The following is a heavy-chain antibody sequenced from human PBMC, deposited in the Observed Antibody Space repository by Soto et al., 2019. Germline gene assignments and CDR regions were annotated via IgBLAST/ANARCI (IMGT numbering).Heavy chain of an antibody. D-gene: IGHD6-6*01. J-gene: IGHJ6*02. CDR1: GYTFTGYY. CDR2: INPNSGGT. V-gene: IGHV1-2*04. CDR3: AISSYSSSSPLYGMDV. Sequence: ASVKVSCKASGYTFTGYYMHWVRQAPGQGLEWMGWINPNSGGTNYAQKFQGWVTMTRDTSISTAYMELSRLRSDDTAVYYCAISSYSSSSPLYGMDVWGQGTTVTVSS.